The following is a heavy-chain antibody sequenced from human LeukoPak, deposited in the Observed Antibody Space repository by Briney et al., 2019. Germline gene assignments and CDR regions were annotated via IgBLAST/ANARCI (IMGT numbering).Heavy chain of an antibody. CDR1: GYSFTNCW. CDR3: ARSSVNWFDP. Sequence: GESLKISCKGSGYSFTNCWIGWVRQMPGKGLEWMGIIFPGDSHTRYSPSFQGQVTMSADKSISTAYLQWSSLRASDTAMYYCARSSVNWFDPWGQGTLVTVSS. D-gene: IGHD3-3*01. J-gene: IGHJ5*02. CDR2: IFPGDSHT. V-gene: IGHV5-51*01.